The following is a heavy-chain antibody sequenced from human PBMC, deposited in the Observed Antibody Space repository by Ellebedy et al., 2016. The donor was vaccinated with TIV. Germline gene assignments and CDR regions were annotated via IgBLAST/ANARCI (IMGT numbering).Heavy chain of an antibody. CDR2: IYHSGST. Sequence: MPGGSLRLSCAVSGGSISSSNWWSWVRQPPGKGLEWIGEIYHSGSTNYNPSLKSRATISVDTSKNQFSLNLSSVTAADTAVYYCARSSNYDDSQIGSWFDPWGQGTLVTVSS. J-gene: IGHJ5*02. D-gene: IGHD4-17*01. CDR1: GGSISSSNW. CDR3: ARSSNYDDSQIGSWFDP. V-gene: IGHV4-4*02.